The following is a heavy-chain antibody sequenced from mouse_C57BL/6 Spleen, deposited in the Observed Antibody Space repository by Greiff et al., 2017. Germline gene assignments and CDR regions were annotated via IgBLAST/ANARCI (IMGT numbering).Heavy chain of an antibody. CDR2: IDPETGGT. J-gene: IGHJ4*01. D-gene: IGHD2-4*01. CDR1: GYTFTDYE. CDR3: TRGGFYDYEYAMDY. Sequence: VKLVESGAELVRPGASVTLSCTASGYTFTDYEMHWVKPTPVHGLEWIGAIDPETGGTAYNQKFKGKAILTADKSSSTAYMELRSLTSEDSAVFYCTRGGFYDYEYAMDYWGQGTSVTVSS. V-gene: IGHV1-15*01.